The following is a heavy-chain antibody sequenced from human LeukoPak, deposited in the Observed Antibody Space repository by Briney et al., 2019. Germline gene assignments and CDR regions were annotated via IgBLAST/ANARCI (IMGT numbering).Heavy chain of an antibody. Sequence: PGGSLRLSCAASGFTFSRYSMNWVRRAPGKGLEWVSSISTSSNYIYYADSVKGRFTISRDNARKSLYLEMNSLRADDTAVYYCARDDGAYYDSSGNDYWGQGTLVTVSS. CDR2: ISTSSNYI. V-gene: IGHV3-21*01. D-gene: IGHD3-22*01. J-gene: IGHJ4*02. CDR3: ARDDGAYYDSSGNDY. CDR1: GFTFSRYS.